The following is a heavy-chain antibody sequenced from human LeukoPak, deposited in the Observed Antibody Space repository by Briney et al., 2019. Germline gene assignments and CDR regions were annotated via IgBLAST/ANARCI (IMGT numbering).Heavy chain of an antibody. CDR3: ARGGLVGGWYVDY. CDR2: MNPNRGNT. J-gene: IGHJ4*02. D-gene: IGHD6-19*01. CDR1: GYTFTSYD. Sequence: GASVTVSCKASGYTFTSYDINWVRQAPGQGLEWMGWMNPNRGNTDYAQKFQGRVTMTRNTSISTAYMELSSLRSEDTAVYYCARGGLVGGWYVDYWGQGTLVTVSS. V-gene: IGHV1-8*01.